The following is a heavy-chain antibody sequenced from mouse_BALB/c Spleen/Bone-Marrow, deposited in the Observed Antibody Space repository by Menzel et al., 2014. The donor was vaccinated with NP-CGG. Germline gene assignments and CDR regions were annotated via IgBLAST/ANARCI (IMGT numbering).Heavy chain of an antibody. CDR2: IAPGSGST. D-gene: IGHD2-1*01. J-gene: IGHJ4*01. V-gene: IGHV1S41*01. CDR3: ARFPIYYGNYGAMDY. CDR1: GYTFTSYW. Sequence: DLVKPGASVKLSCKASGYTFTSYWINWIKQRPGQGLEWIGRIAPGSGSTYYSEMFKGKATLTVDTSSSTAYIQLSSLSSEDSAVYFCARFPIYYGNYGAMDYWGQGTSVTVSS.